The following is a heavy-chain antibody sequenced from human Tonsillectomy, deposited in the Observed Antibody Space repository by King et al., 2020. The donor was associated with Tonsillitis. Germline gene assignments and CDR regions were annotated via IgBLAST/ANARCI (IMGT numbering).Heavy chain of an antibody. CDR1: GGSFSGYY. Sequence: VQLQQWGAGLLKPSETLSLTCAVYGGSFSGYYWSWIRQPPGKGLEWIGEINHSGSTNYNPSLKSRVTISVDTSKNQFSLKLSSLTAADTAVYYCAREKSLDYIVVVTAIPLYYGMDVWGQGTTVTVSS. CDR2: INHSGST. D-gene: IGHD2-21*02. J-gene: IGHJ6*02. V-gene: IGHV4-34*01. CDR3: AREKSLDYIVVVTAIPLYYGMDV.